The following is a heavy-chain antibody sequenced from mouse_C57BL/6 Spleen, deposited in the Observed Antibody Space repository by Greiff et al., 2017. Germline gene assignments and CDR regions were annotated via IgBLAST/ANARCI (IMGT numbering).Heavy chain of an antibody. J-gene: IGHJ4*01. V-gene: IGHV1-31*01. CDR3: ARREGVTTRAMDY. CDR2: IYPYNGVS. CDR1: GYSFTGYY. D-gene: IGHD2-2*01. Sequence: EVKLMESGPELVKPGASVKISCKASGYSFTGYYMHWVKQSHGNILDWIGYIYPYNGVSSYNQKFKGKATLTVDKSSSTAYMELRSLTSEDSAVYYCARREGVTTRAMDYWGQGTSVTVSS.